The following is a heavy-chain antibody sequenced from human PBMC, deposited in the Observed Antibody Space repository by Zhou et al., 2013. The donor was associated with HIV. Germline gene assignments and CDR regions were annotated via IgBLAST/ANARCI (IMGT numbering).Heavy chain of an antibody. CDR2: IIPIFGTA. CDR1: GGTFSSYA. Sequence: QVQLVQSGAEVKKPGSSVKVSCKASGGTFSSYAISWVRQAPGQGLEWMGRIIPIFGTANYAQKFQGRVTITADESTSTAYMELSSLRSEDTAVYYCAREGGSYYYDSSGYLLFDYWGQGTLVTVSS. D-gene: IGHD3-22*01. J-gene: IGHJ4*02. V-gene: IGHV1-69*13. CDR3: AREGGSYYYDSSGYLLFDY.